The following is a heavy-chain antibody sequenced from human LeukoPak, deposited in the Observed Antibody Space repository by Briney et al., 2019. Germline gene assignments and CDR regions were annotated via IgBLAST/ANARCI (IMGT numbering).Heavy chain of an antibody. CDR2: TSDSGGHT. CDR1: GGSISGYY. J-gene: IGHJ2*01. Sequence: SETLSLTCTVSGGSISGYYWNWIRQPPGQGLEWIGYTSDSGGHTDYKPSLKSRVAISVDTSKNQFSLKLTSATAADTAVYYCARKLGGFGDYGWYFDLWGRGTLVTVSS. D-gene: IGHD4-17*01. V-gene: IGHV4-59*01. CDR3: ARKLGGFGDYGWYFDL.